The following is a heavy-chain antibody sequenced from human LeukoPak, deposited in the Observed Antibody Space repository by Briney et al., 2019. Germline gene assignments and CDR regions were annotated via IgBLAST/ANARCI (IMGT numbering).Heavy chain of an antibody. Sequence: SETLSLTCAVYGGSFSGYYWSWIRQPPGKGLEWIGEINHSGSTNYNPSLKSRVTISVDTSKNQFSLKLSSVTAADTAVYYCARGTRNYDFWSGYYQEGGFDYWGQGTLVTVSS. D-gene: IGHD3-3*01. V-gene: IGHV4-34*01. CDR1: GGSFSGYY. CDR2: INHSGST. J-gene: IGHJ4*02. CDR3: ARGTRNYDFWSGYYQEGGFDY.